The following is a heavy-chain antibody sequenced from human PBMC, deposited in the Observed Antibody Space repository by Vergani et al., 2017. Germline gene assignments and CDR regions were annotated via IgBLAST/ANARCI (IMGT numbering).Heavy chain of an antibody. CDR1: GYTFTSYY. D-gene: IGHD2-2*02. Sequence: QVQLVQSGAEVKKPGASVKVSCQASGYTFTSYYIHWVRQAPGQGLEWMGIINPSGGSTNYAQKFQGRVTMTRDTSTSTVFMELSSLRSEDTAVYYCARGCGSTSCYKRGEDWFDPWGQEPWSPSPQ. J-gene: IGHJ5*02. V-gene: IGHV1-46*01. CDR2: INPSGGST. CDR3: ARGCGSTSCYKRGEDWFDP.